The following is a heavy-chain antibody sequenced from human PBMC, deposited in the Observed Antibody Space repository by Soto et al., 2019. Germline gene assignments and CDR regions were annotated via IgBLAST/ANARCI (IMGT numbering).Heavy chain of an antibody. CDR2: IYYSGST. CDR1: GGSISSGGYY. J-gene: IGHJ5*02. D-gene: IGHD1-1*01. CDR3: ARDGKLERHWLDH. V-gene: IGHV4-31*03. Sequence: PSETLSLTCTVSGGSISSGGYYWSWIRQHPGKGLEWIGYIYYSGSTYYNPSLKSRVTISVDTSKNQFSLKLSSVTAADTAVYYCARDGKLERHWLDHWAQGTLVTVSS.